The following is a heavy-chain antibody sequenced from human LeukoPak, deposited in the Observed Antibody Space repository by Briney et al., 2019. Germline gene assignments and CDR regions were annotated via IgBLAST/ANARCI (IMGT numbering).Heavy chain of an antibody. D-gene: IGHD1-26*01. CDR2: IIPILGIA. Sequence: GASVKGSCKASGGTFSSYAISWVRQAPGQGLEWIGRIIPILGIANYAQKFQGRVTITADKSTSTAYMELSSLRSEDTAVYYCARNGDREQPYYFDYWGQGTLVTVSS. J-gene: IGHJ4*02. CDR3: ARNGDREQPYYFDY. V-gene: IGHV1-69*04. CDR1: GGTFSSYA.